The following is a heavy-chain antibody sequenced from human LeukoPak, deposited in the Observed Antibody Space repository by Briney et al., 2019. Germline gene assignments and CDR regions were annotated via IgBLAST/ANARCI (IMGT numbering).Heavy chain of an antibody. D-gene: IGHD6-19*01. CDR3: ARTREKYTVAGTVDY. V-gene: IGHV1-46*01. CDR2: INPSGGST. Sequence: ASVKVSCKASGYTFTNYYIQWVRQAPGQGLEWMGIINPSGGSTSYAQKFQGRVTMTRDTSTSTVYMELSSLRSEDTAVYYCARTREKYTVAGTVDYWGQGTLVTVSS. CDR1: GYTFTNYY. J-gene: IGHJ4*02.